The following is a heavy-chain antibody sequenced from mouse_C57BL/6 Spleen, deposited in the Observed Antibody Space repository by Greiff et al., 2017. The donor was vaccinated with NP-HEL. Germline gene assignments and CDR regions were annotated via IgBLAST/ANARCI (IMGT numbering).Heavy chain of an antibody. CDR3: ARQARLITTVVALDY. D-gene: IGHD1-1*01. Sequence: EVMLVESGGGLVQPGGSLKLSCAASGFTFSDYYMYWVRQTPEKRLEWVAYISNGGGSTYYPDTVKGRFTISRDNAKNTLYLQMLRLKSEDTAMYYCARQARLITTVVALDYWGPGTTLTVSS. CDR1: GFTFSDYY. J-gene: IGHJ2*01. V-gene: IGHV5-12*01. CDR2: ISNGGGST.